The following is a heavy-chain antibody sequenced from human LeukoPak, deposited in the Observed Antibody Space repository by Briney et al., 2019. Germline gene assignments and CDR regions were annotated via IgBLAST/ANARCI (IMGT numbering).Heavy chain of an antibody. J-gene: IGHJ5*02. CDR1: GYTFNGYY. Sequence: ASVKVSCKASGYTFNGYYMFWVRQAPGQGLEWMGWINPNSGGTNYAQEFQGRVTMTRDTSISTAYMELSTLRSDDTAVYYCALIGDHAWFDPWDQGTLVTVSS. CDR2: INPNSGGT. V-gene: IGHV1-2*02. CDR3: ALIGDHAWFDP. D-gene: IGHD3-10*01.